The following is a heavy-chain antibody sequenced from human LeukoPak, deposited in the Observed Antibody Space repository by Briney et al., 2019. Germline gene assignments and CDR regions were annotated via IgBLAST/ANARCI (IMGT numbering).Heavy chain of an antibody. J-gene: IGHJ1*01. D-gene: IGHD6-13*01. CDR3: ARDRDSSSWDEGYFQH. CDR2: ISSSSSYI. Sequence: GGSLRLPCAASGFTFSSYSMNWVRQAPGKGLEWVSSISSSSSYIYYADSVKGRFTISRDNSKNTLYLQMNSLRAEDTAVYYCARDRDSSSWDEGYFQHWGQGTLVTVSS. V-gene: IGHV3-21*01. CDR1: GFTFSSYS.